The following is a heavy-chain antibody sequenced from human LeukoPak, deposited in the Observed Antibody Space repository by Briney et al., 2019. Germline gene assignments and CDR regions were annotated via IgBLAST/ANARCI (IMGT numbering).Heavy chain of an antibody. V-gene: IGHV4-59*01. Sequence: SETLSLTCTVSGGSISSYYWSWIRQPPGKGLEWIGYIYYSGSTNYNPSLKSRVTISVDLSKSQFSLNLTSVTAADTAVYYCARVGGGNYYSYGMDVWGQGATVTVSS. CDR1: GGSISSYY. D-gene: IGHD2-15*01. CDR3: ARVGGGNYYSYGMDV. J-gene: IGHJ6*02. CDR2: IYYSGST.